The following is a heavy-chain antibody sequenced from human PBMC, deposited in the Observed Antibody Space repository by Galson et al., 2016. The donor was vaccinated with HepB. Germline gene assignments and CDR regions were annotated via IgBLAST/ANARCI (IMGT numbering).Heavy chain of an antibody. CDR3: ARSEALQNYPNQFYGMDV. CDR2: ISSSGDNT. D-gene: IGHD4-11*01. CDR1: RFIFSNYV. Sequence: LRLSCAASRFIFSNYVMTWVRQAPGKGLEWVSLISSSGDNTYYADSVKGRFTISRDNFKNTLYLQMNSLRAGDTAVYYCARSEALQNYPNQFYGMDVWGQGTAVTVSS. J-gene: IGHJ6*02. V-gene: IGHV3-23*01.